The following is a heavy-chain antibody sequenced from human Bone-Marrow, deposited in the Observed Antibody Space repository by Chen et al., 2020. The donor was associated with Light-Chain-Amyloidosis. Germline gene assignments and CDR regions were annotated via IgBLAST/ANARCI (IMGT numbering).Heavy chain of an antibody. D-gene: IGHD1-26*01. J-gene: IGHJ5*02. Sequence: QVQLVESGGGVVQPGRSLRLSCAASGFTFSSYGMHWVRQAPGKGLEWVAVISYDGSNKYYADSVKGRFTISRDNSKNTLYLQMTSLRAEDTAVYYCASSDCWSYYWNWFDPWGQGTLVTVSS. CDR1: GFTFSSYG. CDR2: ISYDGSNK. V-gene: IGHV3-30*03. CDR3: ASSDCWSYYWNWFDP.